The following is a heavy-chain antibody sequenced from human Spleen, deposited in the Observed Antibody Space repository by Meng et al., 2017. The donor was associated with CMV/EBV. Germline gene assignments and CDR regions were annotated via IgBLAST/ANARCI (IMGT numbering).Heavy chain of an antibody. V-gene: IGHV4-39*07. CDR3: ARLGVPRYYCDSNAYYPFDY. Sequence: SETLSLTCNVSGGYSIRSSSYFWGWLRQPPGKGLEWIGHIYSAGRTYYNSSLKTRVTISLDTSKNQFSLNLNSVTAADTAVYYCARLGVPRYYCDSNAYYPFDYWGQGTLVTVSS. CDR2: IYSAGRT. D-gene: IGHD3-22*01. CDR1: GGYSIRSSSYF. J-gene: IGHJ4*02.